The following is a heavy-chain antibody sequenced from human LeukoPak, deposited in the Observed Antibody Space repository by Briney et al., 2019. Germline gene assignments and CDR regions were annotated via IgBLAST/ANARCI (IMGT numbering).Heavy chain of an antibody. D-gene: IGHD1-1*01. V-gene: IGHV3-33*01. CDR3: ASGGYSDYYYYMDV. Sequence: GVSLRLSCAASGFTFSSYGMHWVRPAPGKGLEGVAVIWYDGSNKYYADSVKGRITISRDNSKNTLYLQMNSLRAEDTAVYYCASGGYSDYYYYMDVWGKGTTVTVSS. CDR1: GFTFSSYG. J-gene: IGHJ6*03. CDR2: IWYDGSNK.